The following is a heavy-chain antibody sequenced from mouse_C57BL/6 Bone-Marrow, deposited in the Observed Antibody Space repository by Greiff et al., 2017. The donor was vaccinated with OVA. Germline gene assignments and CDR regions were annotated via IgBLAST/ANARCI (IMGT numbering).Heavy chain of an antibody. CDR3: ALFTTVVATDY. CDR2: ILPGSGST. D-gene: IGHD1-1*01. Sequence: VQLQESGAELMKPGASVKLSCKATGYTFTGYWIEWVKQRPGHGLEWIGEILPGSGSTNHNEKFKGKATFTADTSSNTAYMQLSSLTTEDSAIYYCALFTTVVATDYWGQGTTLTVSS. CDR1: GYTFTGYW. J-gene: IGHJ2*01. V-gene: IGHV1-9*01.